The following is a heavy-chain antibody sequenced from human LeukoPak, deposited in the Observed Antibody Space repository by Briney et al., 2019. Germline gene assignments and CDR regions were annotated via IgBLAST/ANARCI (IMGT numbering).Heavy chain of an antibody. CDR1: GGTFSSYA. Sequence: GASVKVSCKASGGTFSSYAISWVRQAPGQGLEWMGGIIPIFGTANCAQKFQGRVTITADESTSTAYMELSSLRSEDTAVYYCASCYGDYVPFDYWGQGTLVTVSS. CDR3: ASCYGDYVPFDY. CDR2: IIPIFGTA. J-gene: IGHJ4*02. V-gene: IGHV1-69*13. D-gene: IGHD4-17*01.